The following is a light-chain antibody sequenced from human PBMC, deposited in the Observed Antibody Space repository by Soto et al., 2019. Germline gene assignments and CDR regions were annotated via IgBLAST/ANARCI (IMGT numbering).Light chain of an antibody. Sequence: QSVRTEPPWVSAAPGQKVTISCSGSSSNIGGNSVSWYQQLPGTAPKLLIYDDNKRPSGIPDRFSGSKSGTSATLGITGFQTGDEADYYCGSWDSSLSAYVFGTGTKVTV. V-gene: IGLV1-51*01. CDR3: GSWDSSLSAYV. CDR2: DDN. CDR1: SSNIGGNS. J-gene: IGLJ1*01.